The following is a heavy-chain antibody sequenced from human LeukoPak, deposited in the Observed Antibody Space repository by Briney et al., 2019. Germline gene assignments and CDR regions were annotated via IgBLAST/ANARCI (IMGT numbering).Heavy chain of an antibody. CDR3: AKDMGELSRDAFDI. Sequence: PGGSLRLSCAASGFTFDDYAMHWVRQAPGKGMEWVSGISWNSGSVGYADSVKGRFTISRDNAKNSLYLQMNSLRAEDTALYYCAKDMGELSRDAFDIWGQGTMVTVSS. D-gene: IGHD3-16*02. J-gene: IGHJ3*02. CDR1: GFTFDDYA. CDR2: ISWNSGSV. V-gene: IGHV3-9*01.